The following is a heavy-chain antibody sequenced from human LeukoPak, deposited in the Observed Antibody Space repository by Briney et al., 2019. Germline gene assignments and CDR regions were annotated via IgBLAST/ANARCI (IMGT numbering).Heavy chain of an antibody. CDR1: GFTFSNYE. Sequence: GGSLRLSCAASGFTFSNYEMNWVRQAPGKGLEWVSVIYSGGSTYYADSVKGRFTISRDNSKNTLYLQMNSLRAEDTAVYYCARDPPPYYYGSGSTLGGQGTLVTVSS. D-gene: IGHD3-10*01. V-gene: IGHV3-53*01. CDR2: IYSGGST. J-gene: IGHJ4*02. CDR3: ARDPPPYYYGSGSTL.